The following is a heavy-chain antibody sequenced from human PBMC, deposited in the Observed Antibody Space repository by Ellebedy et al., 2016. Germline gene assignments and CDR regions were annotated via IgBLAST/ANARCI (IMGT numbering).Heavy chain of an antibody. J-gene: IGHJ3*01. CDR2: IYTGNSDV. V-gene: IGHV5-51*01. CDR1: AYY. CDR3: ARPSNNYFTAFHV. Sequence: GESLKISXQGSAYYIAWVRQKPGKALEWMGLIYTGNSDVRVSPTFADQVTMSFDRSIDTAYLQWDSLKASDTAMYYCARPSNNYFTAFHVWGPGTMVTVSS. D-gene: IGHD5-24*01.